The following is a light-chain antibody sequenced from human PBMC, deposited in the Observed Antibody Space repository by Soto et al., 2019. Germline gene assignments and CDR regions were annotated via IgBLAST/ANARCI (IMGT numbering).Light chain of an antibody. J-gene: IGKJ4*01. CDR3: QQRSNWPLLT. CDR2: DAS. CDR1: QSVSNY. Sequence: EIVLTQSPATLSLSPGERATLSCRASQSVSNYLAWYQQKPGQAPRLLIYDASNRATVIPARFSVSGYGTDFTLTISSLEPEDFAVYYCQQRSNWPLLTFGGGTKVEIK. V-gene: IGKV3-11*01.